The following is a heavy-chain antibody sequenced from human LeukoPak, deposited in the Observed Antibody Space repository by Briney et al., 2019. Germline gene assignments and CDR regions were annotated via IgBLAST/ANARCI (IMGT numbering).Heavy chain of an antibody. V-gene: IGHV3-7*03. CDR3: AKANYQMLAPNHPYGMDV. CDR2: VNRDGSET. Sequence: GGSLRRSCAASGFALSSHWMTWVRQVPGRGPEWVANVNRDGSETYYLDSVKGRFTISKDNAKNSLFLQMNSLRAEDTALYYCAKANYQMLAPNHPYGMDVWGQGTTVTVSS. J-gene: IGHJ6*02. CDR1: GFALSSHW. D-gene: IGHD2-2*01.